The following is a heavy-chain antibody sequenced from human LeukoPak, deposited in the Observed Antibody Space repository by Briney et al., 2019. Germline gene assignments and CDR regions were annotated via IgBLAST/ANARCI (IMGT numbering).Heavy chain of an antibody. CDR3: ARQYSSAWYSADY. Sequence: SETLSLTCTVSGGSISSNSYYWGWIRQPPGKGLEWIGSIYYSGSTDYNPSLKSRVTIFVDTSKNQFSLKLSSVTAADTAVYYCARQYSSAWYSADYWGQGTLVTVSS. J-gene: IGHJ4*02. CDR2: IYYSGST. D-gene: IGHD6-19*01. CDR1: GGSISSNSYY. V-gene: IGHV4-39*01.